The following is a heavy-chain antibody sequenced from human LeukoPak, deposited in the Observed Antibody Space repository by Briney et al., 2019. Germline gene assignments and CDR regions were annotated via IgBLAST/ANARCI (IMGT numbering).Heavy chain of an antibody. D-gene: IGHD3-22*01. Sequence: PSETLSLTCAVSGYSINSGYYWGWIRQPPGKGLEWIGSIYHSGSTYYNPSLKSRVTISVDTSKNQFSLKLSSVTAADTAVYYCARHRGYYYDSSGYYSSGYYFDYWGQGTLVTVSS. CDR1: GYSINSGYY. V-gene: IGHV4-38-2*01. CDR3: ARHRGYYYDSSGYYSSGYYFDY. J-gene: IGHJ4*02. CDR2: IYHSGST.